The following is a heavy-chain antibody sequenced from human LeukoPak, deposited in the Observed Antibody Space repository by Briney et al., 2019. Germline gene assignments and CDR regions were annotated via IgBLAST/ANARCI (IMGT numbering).Heavy chain of an antibody. CDR1: GFTFSSYS. D-gene: IGHD2-2*01. CDR2: ISSSSSYI. Sequence: PGGSLRLSCAASGFTFSSYSMNWVRQAPGKRLEWVSSISSSSSYIYYADSVKGRFTISRDNAKNSLYLQMNSLRAEDTAVYYCATGVPANDDYWGQGTLVTVSS. V-gene: IGHV3-21*01. J-gene: IGHJ4*02. CDR3: ATGVPANDDY.